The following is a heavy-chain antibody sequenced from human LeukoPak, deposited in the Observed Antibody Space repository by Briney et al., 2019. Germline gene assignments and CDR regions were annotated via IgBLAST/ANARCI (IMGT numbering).Heavy chain of an antibody. Sequence: GGSLRLSCAASGFTFSSYSMNWVRQAPGKGLEWVSSISSSSSYIYYADSVKGRFTISRDNAKNSLYLQMNSLRAEDTAVYYCARAQDSTVTTHFDYWGQGTLVTVSS. CDR2: ISSSSSYI. CDR1: GFTFSSYS. J-gene: IGHJ4*02. V-gene: IGHV3-21*01. CDR3: ARAQDSTVTTHFDY. D-gene: IGHD4-11*01.